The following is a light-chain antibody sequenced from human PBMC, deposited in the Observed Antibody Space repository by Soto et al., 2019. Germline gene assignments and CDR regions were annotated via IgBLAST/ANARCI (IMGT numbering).Light chain of an antibody. CDR2: AAS. J-gene: IGKJ4*01. Sequence: DIPLTQSPSSLSASVGDTVTITCRASQIISHYLHWYQQKSGKAPTLLIYAASTLQDGVPSRFSGSGSATSFTLTIDSLPPEDSATYYCQQSYGAPLTFGAGTKVEF. V-gene: IGKV1-39*01. CDR1: QIISHY. CDR3: QQSYGAPLT.